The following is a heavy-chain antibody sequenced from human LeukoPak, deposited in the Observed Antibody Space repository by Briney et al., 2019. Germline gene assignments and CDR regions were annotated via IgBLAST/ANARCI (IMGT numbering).Heavy chain of an antibody. Sequence: ASVNVSCKASGYTFTSYDINWVRQATGQGLEWMGWMNPNSGNTGYAQKFQGRVTMTRNTSISTAYMELSSLRSEDTAVYYCVSGSYAYYYYGMDVWGQGTTVTVSS. D-gene: IGHD3-16*01. CDR1: GYTFTSYD. CDR3: VSGSYAYYYYGMDV. V-gene: IGHV1-8*02. J-gene: IGHJ6*02. CDR2: MNPNSGNT.